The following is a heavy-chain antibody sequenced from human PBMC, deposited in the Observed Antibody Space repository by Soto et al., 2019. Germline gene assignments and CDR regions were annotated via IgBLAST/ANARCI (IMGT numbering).Heavy chain of an antibody. CDR2: ISTYNGNT. V-gene: IGHV1-18*01. Sequence: GASVKVSCKASGYTFTSYGISWVRQAPGQGLEWMGWISTYNGNTNFTQKLQGRVTMTTDTSTSTAYMELRSLRSDDTAVYYCARDREYNWNYNWFDHWGQGTLVTVS. CDR3: ARDREYNWNYNWFDH. CDR1: GYTFTSYG. D-gene: IGHD1-7*01. J-gene: IGHJ5*02.